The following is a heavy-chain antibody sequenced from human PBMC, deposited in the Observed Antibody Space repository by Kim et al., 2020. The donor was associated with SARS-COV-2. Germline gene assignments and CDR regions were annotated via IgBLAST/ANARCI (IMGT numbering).Heavy chain of an antibody. Sequence: SETLSLTCAVYGGSFSGYYWSWIRQPPGKGLEWIGEINHSGSTNYNPSLKSRVTISVDTSKNQFSLKLSSVTAADTAVYYCARGFDLPLVRRSHFDYWGQGTLVTVSS. CDR3: ARGFDLPLVRRSHFDY. CDR1: GGSFSGYY. D-gene: IGHD2-8*02. V-gene: IGHV4-34*01. CDR2: INHSGST. J-gene: IGHJ4*02.